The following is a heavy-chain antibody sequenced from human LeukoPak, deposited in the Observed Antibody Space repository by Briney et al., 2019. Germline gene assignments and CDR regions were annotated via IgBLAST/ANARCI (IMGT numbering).Heavy chain of an antibody. CDR1: GFTFSSYG. D-gene: IGHD3-9*01. CDR2: ISYDGSNK. J-gene: IGHJ4*02. Sequence: PGRSLRLSCAASGFTFSSYGMHWVRQAPGKGLEWVALISYDGSNKYYADSVKGRFTISRDNSKNTLYIQMNSLRAEDTAVYYCARSFYDILIGYYQYFDYWGQGTLVTVSS. CDR3: ARSFYDILIGYYQYFDY. V-gene: IGHV3-30*03.